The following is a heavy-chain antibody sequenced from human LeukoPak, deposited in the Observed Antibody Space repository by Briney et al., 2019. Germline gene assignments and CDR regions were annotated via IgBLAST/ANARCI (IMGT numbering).Heavy chain of an antibody. V-gene: IGHV4-39*01. J-gene: IGHJ4*02. CDR3: ARHFPSIAAPPPLGVYFDY. CDR1: GGSISSSSYY. Sequence: PSETLSLTCTVSGGSISSSSYYWGWLRQPPGKGLEWIGSIYYSGSTYYNPSLKSRVTISVDTSKNQFSPKLSSVTAADTAVYYCARHFPSIAAPPPLGVYFDYWGQGTLVTVSS. CDR2: IYYSGST. D-gene: IGHD6-6*01.